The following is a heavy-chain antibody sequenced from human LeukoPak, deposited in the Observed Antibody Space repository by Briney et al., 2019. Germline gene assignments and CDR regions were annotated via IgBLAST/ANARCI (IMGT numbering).Heavy chain of an antibody. CDR2: ISSSGSTI. Sequence: PGGSLRLSCAASGFTFSDYYMSWIRQAPGKGLEWVSYISSSGSTIYYADSVKGRFTISRDNAKNSLYLQMNSLRAEDTAVYYCAKRYSSGSYYDDNWFDPWGQGTLVTVSS. J-gene: IGHJ5*02. CDR3: AKRYSSGSYYDDNWFDP. CDR1: GFTFSDYY. V-gene: IGHV3-11*01. D-gene: IGHD3-10*01.